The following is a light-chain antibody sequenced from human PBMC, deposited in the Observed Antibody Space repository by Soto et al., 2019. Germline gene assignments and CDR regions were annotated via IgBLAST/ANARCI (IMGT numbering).Light chain of an antibody. V-gene: IGKV1-39*01. CDR2: TAS. J-gene: IGKJ4*01. Sequence: DIQMTQSPSSLSASVGDTVTITCRASQSISSYLNWYQQKPGKAPKLLIYTASSLHSGVPSRFRGGGSGTEFTLTIDTLQPEDFATYYCQQSYTRSPLTFGGGTKVDIK. CDR1: QSISSY. CDR3: QQSYTRSPLT.